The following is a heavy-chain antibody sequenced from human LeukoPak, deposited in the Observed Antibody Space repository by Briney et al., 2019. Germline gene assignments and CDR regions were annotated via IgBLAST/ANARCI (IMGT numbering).Heavy chain of an antibody. CDR1: GFTFSSYS. CDR2: ISSSSSYI. CDR3: ARASGIAVAGTRAADPSFDY. V-gene: IGHV3-21*01. Sequence: GGSLRLSCAASGFTFSSYSMNWVRQAPGKGLEWVSSISSSSSYIYYADSVKGRFTISRDNAKNSLYLQMNSLRAEDTAVYCCARASGIAVAGTRAADPSFDYWGQGTLVTVSS. D-gene: IGHD6-19*01. J-gene: IGHJ4*02.